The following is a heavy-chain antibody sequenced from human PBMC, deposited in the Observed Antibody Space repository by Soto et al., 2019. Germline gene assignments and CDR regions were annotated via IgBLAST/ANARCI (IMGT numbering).Heavy chain of an antibody. CDR2: ISYDGSNK. CDR3: AKDFTRRAVAGKEYFQH. Sequence: GGSLRLSCAASGFTFSSYGMHWVRQAPGKGLEWVAVISYDGSNKYYADSVKGRFTISRDNSKNTLYLQMNSLRAEDTAVYYCAKDFTRRAVAGKEYFQHWGQGTLVTVSS. CDR1: GFTFSSYG. V-gene: IGHV3-30*18. J-gene: IGHJ1*01. D-gene: IGHD6-19*01.